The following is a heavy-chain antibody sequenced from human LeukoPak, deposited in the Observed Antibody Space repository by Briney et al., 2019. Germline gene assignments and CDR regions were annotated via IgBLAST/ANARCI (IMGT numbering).Heavy chain of an antibody. V-gene: IGHV1-2*02. CDR1: GYTFTGYY. CDR3: ALYDLWSGYPDY. J-gene: IGHJ4*02. Sequence: GASVKVSCKASGYTFTGYYIHWVGQAPGQGLEWMGWITPNSGGTNYAQRCQGRVTMTRDTSITTAYMELPRLSSDDTAVYYCALYDLWSGYPDYWGQGPLVSVSS. D-gene: IGHD3-3*01. CDR2: ITPNSGGT.